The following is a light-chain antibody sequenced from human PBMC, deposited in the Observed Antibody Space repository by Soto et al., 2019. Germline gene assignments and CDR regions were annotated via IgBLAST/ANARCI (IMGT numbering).Light chain of an antibody. CDR3: VLYMTIGHL. J-gene: IGLJ3*02. CDR1: SGSVSTFYS. CDR2: STI. Sequence: QAVVTQEPSFSVSPGGTVTLTCGLSSGSVSTFYSPSWFRQTPGQSPHTLIHSTITRSPGVSDRFSGSILGNKAALTITGAQADDESDYYCVLYMTIGHLFGGGTKLTVL. V-gene: IGLV8-61*01.